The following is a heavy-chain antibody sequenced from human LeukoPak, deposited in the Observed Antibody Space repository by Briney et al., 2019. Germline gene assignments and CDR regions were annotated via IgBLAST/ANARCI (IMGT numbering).Heavy chain of an antibody. CDR1: GFTFSSDW. V-gene: IGHV3-7*01. J-gene: IGHJ4*02. Sequence: PGGSLRLSCAASGFTFSSDWMSWVRQAPGKGLEWVANIKQDGSEKYYVDSVKGRFTISRDNAKNSLYLQMNSLRAEDTAVYYCARVLSQYCSSTSCYIPHYWGQGTLVTVSS. CDR2: IKQDGSEK. D-gene: IGHD2-2*02. CDR3: ARVLSQYCSSTSCYIPHY.